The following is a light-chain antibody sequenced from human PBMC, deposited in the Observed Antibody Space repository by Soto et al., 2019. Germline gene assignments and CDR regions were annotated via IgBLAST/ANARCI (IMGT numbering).Light chain of an antibody. CDR1: QGIASY. V-gene: IGKV1-13*02. Sequence: ANQLTQSPSSLSASVGDRVTITCRASQGIASYLARYQQKPGKAPKLLIYEASSLESGVPSRFSGSGSGTEFTLTISGLQPDDFATYYCQQFNSYPITFGQGTRLEIK. J-gene: IGKJ5*01. CDR3: QQFNSYPIT. CDR2: EAS.